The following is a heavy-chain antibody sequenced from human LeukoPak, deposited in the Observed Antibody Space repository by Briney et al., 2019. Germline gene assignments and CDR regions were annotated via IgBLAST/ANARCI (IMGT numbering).Heavy chain of an antibody. D-gene: IGHD6-19*01. CDR1: GYTFTSYA. J-gene: IGHJ4*02. CDR2: INAGNGNT. CDR3: ARDKGDSSGWYFDY. V-gene: IGHV1-3*01. Sequence: GASVKVSCKASGYTFTSYAMHWVRQAPGQRLEWMGWINAGNGNTKYSQKFQGRVTITRDTSVSTAHMELSSLRSEDTAVYYCARDKGDSSGWYFDYWGQGTLVTVSS.